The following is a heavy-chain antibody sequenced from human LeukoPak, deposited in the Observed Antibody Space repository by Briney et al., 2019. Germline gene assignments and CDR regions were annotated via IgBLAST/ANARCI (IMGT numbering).Heavy chain of an antibody. CDR1: GYTFTNYG. Sequence: GASVKVSCKASGYTFTNYGINWVRQAPGQGLEWMGWISADNGNTNYAQKVQGRVTMTTDTSTSTAYMELRSLRSDDTAVYYCARTPHRSLEWLYWGFFDYWGPGTLVTVSS. J-gene: IGHJ4*02. D-gene: IGHD3-3*01. V-gene: IGHV1-18*01. CDR3: ARTPHRSLEWLYWGFFDY. CDR2: ISADNGNT.